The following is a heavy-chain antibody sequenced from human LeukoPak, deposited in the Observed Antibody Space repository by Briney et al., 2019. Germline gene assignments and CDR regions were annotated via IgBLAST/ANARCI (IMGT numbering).Heavy chain of an antibody. CDR2: INHSGST. V-gene: IGHV4-34*01. CDR3: ASSNHFWSGYYLLDY. D-gene: IGHD3-3*02. CDR1: GGSFSGYY. Sequence: SETLSLTCAVYGGSFSGYYWSWIRQPPGKGLEWIGEINHSGSTNYNPSLKSRVTISVDTSKNQFSLELSSVTAADTAVYYCASSNHFWSGYYLLDYWGQGTLVTVSS. J-gene: IGHJ4*02.